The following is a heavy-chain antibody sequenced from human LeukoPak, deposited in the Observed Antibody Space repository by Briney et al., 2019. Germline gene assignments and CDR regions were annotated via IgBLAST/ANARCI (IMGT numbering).Heavy chain of an antibody. CDR2: IYYSGST. V-gene: IGHV4-4*02. D-gene: IGHD3-3*01. CDR1: GGSISSSNW. J-gene: IGHJ6*03. Sequence: SETLSLTCAVSGGSISSSNWWSWVRQPPGKGLEWIGSIYYSGSTNYNPSLKSRVTISVDTSKNQFSLKLSSVTAADTAVYYCARGLYYDFWSGYSDYYYYYYMDVWGKGTTVTVSS. CDR3: ARGLYYDFWSGYSDYYYYYYMDV.